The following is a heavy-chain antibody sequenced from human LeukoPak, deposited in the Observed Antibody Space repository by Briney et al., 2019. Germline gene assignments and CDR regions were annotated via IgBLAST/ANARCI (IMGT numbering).Heavy chain of an antibody. V-gene: IGHV4-31*03. Sequence: SETLSLTCTVSGGSISSGGYYWSWIRQHPGKGLEWIGYIYYSGSTYYNPSLKSRVTISVDTSKNQFSLKLSSVTAADTAVYYCARFDFGAALDYWGQGTLVTVSS. CDR2: IYYSGST. D-gene: IGHD3-10*01. CDR3: ARFDFGAALDY. CDR1: GGSISSGGYY. J-gene: IGHJ4*02.